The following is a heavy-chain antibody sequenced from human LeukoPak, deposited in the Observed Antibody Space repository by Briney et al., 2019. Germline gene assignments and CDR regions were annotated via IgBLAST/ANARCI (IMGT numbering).Heavy chain of an antibody. CDR2: INSDGSTT. CDR1: GFTFKSYW. D-gene: IGHD3-10*01. Sequence: GGSLRLSCTASGFTFKSYWMHWVRQAPGKGLVWVSRINSDGSTTSYADSVKGRFTISRDNAKNTLYLQMNSLRAEDTAVYYCARDSGASGPSGRFDPWGQGTLVTVSS. J-gene: IGHJ5*02. CDR3: ARDSGASGPSGRFDP. V-gene: IGHV3-74*01.